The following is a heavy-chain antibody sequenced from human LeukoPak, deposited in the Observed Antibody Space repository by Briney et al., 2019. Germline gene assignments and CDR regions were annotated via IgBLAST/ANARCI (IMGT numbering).Heavy chain of an antibody. V-gene: IGHV3-33*01. Sequence: GGSLRLSCAASGFTFSSFGLHWVRQAPGKGLEWVALIRSDGSSKNYADSVKGRFTISRDNSKNTLYLQMNSLKAEDTAVYYCARPPMVRGVIITGDDVFDIWGQGTMVTISS. CDR3: ARPPMVRGVIITGDDVFDI. CDR2: IRSDGSSK. J-gene: IGHJ3*02. D-gene: IGHD3-10*01. CDR1: GFTFSSFG.